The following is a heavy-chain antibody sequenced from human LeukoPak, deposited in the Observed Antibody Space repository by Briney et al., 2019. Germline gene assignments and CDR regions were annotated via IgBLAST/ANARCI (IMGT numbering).Heavy chain of an antibody. CDR2: VHLGGST. CDR1: GGSISSGDW. D-gene: IGHD3-22*01. CDR3: ARVRITMIDYNFDY. J-gene: IGHJ4*02. Sequence: SETLSLTCAVSGGSISSGDWWSWVRQPPGKGLEWIGEVHLGGSTNYNPSLKSRVIISIDKSKNQLSLKLSSVTAADTAVYYCARVRITMIDYNFDYWGQGTLVTVSS. V-gene: IGHV4-4*02.